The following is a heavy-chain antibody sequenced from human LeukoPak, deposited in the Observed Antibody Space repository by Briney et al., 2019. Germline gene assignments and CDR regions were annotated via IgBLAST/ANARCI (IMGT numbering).Heavy chain of an antibody. Sequence: SETLSLTCTVSGDSLSNYYWSWIRQYPGQGLEWIGYIYYSGSTTYNPSLKSRVTISVDTSKNQFSLKLTSVTAADTAVYYCARAGGNRFDPWGQGILVTVSS. CDR2: IYYSGST. CDR3: ARAGGNRFDP. CDR1: GDSLSNYY. V-gene: IGHV4-59*01. D-gene: IGHD3-10*01. J-gene: IGHJ5*02.